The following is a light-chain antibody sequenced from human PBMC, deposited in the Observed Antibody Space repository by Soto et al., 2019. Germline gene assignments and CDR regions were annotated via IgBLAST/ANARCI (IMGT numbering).Light chain of an antibody. CDR3: SSYADSSNV. CDR1: SSDVGGYNY. Sequence: QSVLTQPPSASGSPGQSVAISCTGTSSDVGGYNYVSWYQQHPGKAPKLMIYEVNKRPSGVPDRSSGSKSGNTVSLTVSGLQAEDEADYYCSSYADSSNVFGTGTKVTVL. CDR2: EVN. V-gene: IGLV2-8*01. J-gene: IGLJ1*01.